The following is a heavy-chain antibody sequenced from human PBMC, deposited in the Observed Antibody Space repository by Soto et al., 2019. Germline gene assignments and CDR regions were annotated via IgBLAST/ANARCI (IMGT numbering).Heavy chain of an antibody. CDR2: ISTYNGNT. V-gene: IGHV1-18*04. CDR3: ARDERDSCSGGDCFYFDY. J-gene: IGHJ4*02. D-gene: IGHD2-21*02. Sequence: ASVKVSCKASGYTFTSYGISWVRQAPGQGLEWLGWISTYNGNTNSAPRLQGRLTLTTDTSTNTAYMELRSLTSDDTAVYYCARDERDSCSGGDCFYFDYWGQGALVTVSS. CDR1: GYTFTSYG.